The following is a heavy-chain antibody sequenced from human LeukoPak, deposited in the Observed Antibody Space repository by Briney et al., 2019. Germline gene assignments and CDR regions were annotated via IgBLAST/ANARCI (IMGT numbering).Heavy chain of an antibody. V-gene: IGHV4-39*01. D-gene: IGHD3-3*02. CDR1: GGSISSSSYY. Sequence: KPSETLSLTCTVSGGSISSSSYYWGWIRQPPGKGLEWIGSIYYSRSTYYNPSLKSRVTISVDTSKNQFSLKLSSVTAADTAVYYCASVGIFGVVTHDAFDIWGQGTMVTVSS. CDR2: IYYSRST. CDR3: ASVGIFGVVTHDAFDI. J-gene: IGHJ3*02.